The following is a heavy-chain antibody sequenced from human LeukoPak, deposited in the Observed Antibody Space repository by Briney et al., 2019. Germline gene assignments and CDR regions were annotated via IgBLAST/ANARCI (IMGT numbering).Heavy chain of an antibody. V-gene: IGHV3-23*01. CDR2: ISGSGGST. CDR3: AKRNTDY. CDR1: GFTFSNYG. D-gene: IGHD2/OR15-2a*01. J-gene: IGHJ4*02. Sequence: GGTLRLSCAASGFTFSNYGMNWVRQAPGKGLEWVSSISGSGGSTYYADSVKGRFTISRDNSKNTLYLQMNSLRAEDTAVYYCAKRNTDYWGQGTLVTVSS.